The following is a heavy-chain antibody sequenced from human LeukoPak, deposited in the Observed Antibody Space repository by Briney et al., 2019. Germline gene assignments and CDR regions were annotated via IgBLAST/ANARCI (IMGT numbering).Heavy chain of an antibody. CDR1: GGSISSYY. CDR3: ARDSKSPYDFWSGYYYDY. CDR2: IYTSGST. Sequence: SETLSLTCTVSGGSISSYYWSWIRQPAGKGLEWIARIYTSGSTNYNPSLKSRVTISVDTSKNQFSLKLSSVTAADTAVYYCARDSKSPYDFWSGYYYDYWGQGTLVTVSS. J-gene: IGHJ4*02. V-gene: IGHV4-4*07. D-gene: IGHD3-3*01.